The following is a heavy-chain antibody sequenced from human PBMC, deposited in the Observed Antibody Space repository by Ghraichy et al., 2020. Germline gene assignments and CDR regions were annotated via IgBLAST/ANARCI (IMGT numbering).Heavy chain of an antibody. CDR2: IYWSDDK. D-gene: IGHD3-10*01. CDR3: THSEVGYFGSGSDY. V-gene: IGHV2-5*01. J-gene: IGHJ4*02. CDR1: GFSLTTSGVA. Sequence: SGPTLVKPTQTLTLTCTFSGFSLTTSGVAVGWIRQPPGKALEWLALIYWSDDKSYSPSLKSRLTITKDTSKNQVVLTMTNMDPVDTATYFCTHSEVGYFGSGSDYWGQGTLVTVSS.